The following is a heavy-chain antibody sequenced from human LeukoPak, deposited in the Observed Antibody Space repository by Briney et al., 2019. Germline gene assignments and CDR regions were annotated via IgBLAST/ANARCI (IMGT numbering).Heavy chain of an antibody. Sequence: SETLSLTCTVSGVSIISSDYHWGWVRQPPGKGLEWIGTISYSGNTNYNPSLKSRVTISVDTSKNQFSLKLSSVTAADTAVYYCARSPTKGFLEWLSLDAFDIWGQGTMVTVSS. CDR3: ARSPTKGFLEWLSLDAFDI. J-gene: IGHJ3*02. D-gene: IGHD3-3*01. V-gene: IGHV4-39*07. CDR2: ISYSGNT. CDR1: GVSIISSDYH.